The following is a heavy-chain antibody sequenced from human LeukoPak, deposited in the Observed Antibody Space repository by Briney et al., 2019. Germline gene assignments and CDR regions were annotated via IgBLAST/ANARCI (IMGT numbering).Heavy chain of an antibody. D-gene: IGHD6-13*01. Sequence: ASVKVSCKASGYTFTGYYMHWVRQAPGQGLEWMGWINPNSGGTNYAQKFQGRVTMTRDTSISIAYMELSRLRSDDTAVYYCARAAGYSSSWYSPSNYYYYGMDVWGQGTTVTVSS. CDR2: INPNSGGT. V-gene: IGHV1-2*02. J-gene: IGHJ6*02. CDR1: GYTFTGYY. CDR3: ARAAGYSSSWYSPSNYYYYGMDV.